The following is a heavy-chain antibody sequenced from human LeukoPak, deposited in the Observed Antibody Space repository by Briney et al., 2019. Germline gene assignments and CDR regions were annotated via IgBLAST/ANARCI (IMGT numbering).Heavy chain of an antibody. CDR3: ARDSTYYYGMDV. CDR2: ISSSSSYI. J-gene: IGHJ6*02. CDR1: GFTFSSYS. V-gene: IGHV3-21*01. Sequence: GGSLRLSCAASGFTFSSYSMNWVRQAPGKGLEWVSSISSSSSYIYYADSVKGRFTISRDNAKNSLYLQMNSLRAEDTAVYYCARDSTYYYGMDVWGQGTTVTVSS.